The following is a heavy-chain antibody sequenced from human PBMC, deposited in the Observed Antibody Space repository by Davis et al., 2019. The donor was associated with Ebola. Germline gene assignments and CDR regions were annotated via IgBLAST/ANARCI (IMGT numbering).Heavy chain of an antibody. CDR2: IIPIFGTA. D-gene: IGHD4-17*01. Sequence: SVKVSCKASGYTFTSYGISWVRQAPGQGLEWMGGIIPIFGTANYAQKFQGRVTITADKSTSTAYMELSSLRSEDTAVYYCARDTRIYGDYPNWFDPWGQGTLVTVSS. J-gene: IGHJ5*02. V-gene: IGHV1-69*06. CDR1: GYTFTSYG. CDR3: ARDTRIYGDYPNWFDP.